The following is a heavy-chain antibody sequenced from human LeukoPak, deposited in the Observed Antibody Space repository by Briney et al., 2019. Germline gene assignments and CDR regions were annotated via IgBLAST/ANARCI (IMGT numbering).Heavy chain of an antibody. J-gene: IGHJ4*02. CDR2: IIPIFGTA. V-gene: IGHV1-69*05. D-gene: IGHD3-22*01. CDR1: GGTFISYA. Sequence: ASVKVSCKASGGTFISYAISWVRQAPGQGLEWMGGIIPIFGTANYAQKFQGRVTITTDESTSTAYMELSSLRSEDTAVYYCARTRETPYDSSGYPYYYFDYWGQGTLVTVSS. CDR3: ARTRETPYDSSGYPYYYFDY.